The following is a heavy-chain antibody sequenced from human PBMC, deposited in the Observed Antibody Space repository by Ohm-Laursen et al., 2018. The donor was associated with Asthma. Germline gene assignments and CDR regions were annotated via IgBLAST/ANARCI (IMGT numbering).Heavy chain of an antibody. V-gene: IGHV1-2*06. Sequence: EASVKVSCKASGYTFTGYYMHWVRQAPGQGLEWMGRINPNSGGTNYAQKFQGRVTMTRDTSISTAYMELSRLRSDDTAVYYCARGRPQAGRWYYYYGMDVWGQGTTVTVSS. J-gene: IGHJ6*02. CDR2: INPNSGGT. CDR3: ARGRPQAGRWYYYYGMDV. D-gene: IGHD6-19*01. CDR1: GYTFTGYY.